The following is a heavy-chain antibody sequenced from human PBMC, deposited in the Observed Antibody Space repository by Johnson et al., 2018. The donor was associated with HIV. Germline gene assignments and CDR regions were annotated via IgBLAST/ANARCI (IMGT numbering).Heavy chain of an antibody. CDR1: GFTFSNAW. Sequence: MLLVESGGRLVKPGGSLRLSCAASGFTFSNAWMSWVRQAPGQGLEWVGSLKSQTDGGTTAYAAPVQGRLTISRDDSKNTLYLQMNSLKTEDTAVYYCTTPRPNWGWNAFDSWGQGTMVTVSS. CDR3: TTPRPNWGWNAFDS. CDR2: LKSQTDGGTT. V-gene: IGHV3-15*01. J-gene: IGHJ3*02. D-gene: IGHD7-27*01.